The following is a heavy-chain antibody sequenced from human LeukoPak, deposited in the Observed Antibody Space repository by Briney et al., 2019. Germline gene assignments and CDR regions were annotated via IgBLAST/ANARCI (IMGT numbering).Heavy chain of an antibody. CDR2: ISSSSSYI. V-gene: IGHV3-21*01. CDR3: ATWRGDAFDI. D-gene: IGHD3-10*01. CDR1: GFTFSSYA. Sequence: GSLRLSCAASGFTFSSYAMSWVRQAPGKGLEWVSSISSSSSYIYYADSVKGRFTISRDNAKNSLYLQMNSLRAEDTAVYYCATWRGDAFDIWGQGTMVTVSS. J-gene: IGHJ3*02.